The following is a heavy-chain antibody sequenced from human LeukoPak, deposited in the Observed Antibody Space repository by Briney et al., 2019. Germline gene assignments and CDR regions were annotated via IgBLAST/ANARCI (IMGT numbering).Heavy chain of an antibody. CDR1: GGSISSGSYY. D-gene: IGHD2-2*01. CDR3: ARGHYALYGY. J-gene: IGHJ4*02. CDR2: IYHSGST. V-gene: IGHV4-39*07. Sequence: KPSETLSLTCTVSGGSISSGSYYWTWIRQPAGKGLEWIGSIYHSGSTYYNPSLKSRVTISVDTSKNQFSLKLTSVTAADTAVYYCARGHYALYGYWGQGTLLTVSS.